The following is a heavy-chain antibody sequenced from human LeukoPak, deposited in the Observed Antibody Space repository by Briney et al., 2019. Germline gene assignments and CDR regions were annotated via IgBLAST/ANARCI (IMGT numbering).Heavy chain of an antibody. Sequence: GGSLRLSCAASGFTFSSYWMSWVRQAPGKGLEWVANIKQDGSEKYYVDSVKGRFTISRDNTKKSLYLEMNSLRAEDTAVYYCARVGAGLLWFGDVGYDFDYWGQGTLVAVSS. J-gene: IGHJ4*02. V-gene: IGHV3-7*01. D-gene: IGHD3-10*01. CDR1: GFTFSSYW. CDR3: ARVGAGLLWFGDVGYDFDY. CDR2: IKQDGSEK.